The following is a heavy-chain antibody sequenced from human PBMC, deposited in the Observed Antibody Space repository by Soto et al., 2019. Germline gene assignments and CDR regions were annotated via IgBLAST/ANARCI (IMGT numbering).Heavy chain of an antibody. V-gene: IGHV3-73*01. D-gene: IGHD3-10*01. J-gene: IGHJ5*02. Sequence: GGSLRLSCAASGFTFSGSAMHWVRQASGKGLEWVGRIRSKANSYATAYAASVKGRFTISRDDSKNTAYLQMNSLKTEDTAVYYCTRRFWFGEFNWFDPWGQGTLVTVSS. CDR1: GFTFSGSA. CDR3: TRRFWFGEFNWFDP. CDR2: IRSKANSYAT.